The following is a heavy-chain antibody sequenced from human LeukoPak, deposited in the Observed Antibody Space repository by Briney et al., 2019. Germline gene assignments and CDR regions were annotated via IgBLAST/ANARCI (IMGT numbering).Heavy chain of an antibody. CDR1: GYSFSSYA. J-gene: IGHJ4*02. CDR2: ISANNGNT. CDR3: ASVYFDF. Sequence: ASVKVSCTASGYSFSSYAISWVRQAPGQGLEWMGWISANNGNTNYAQKLQGRVTLTTDTFTSTAYMELSSLRSDDTAVYYCASVYFDFWGQGTLVTVSS. V-gene: IGHV1-18*01.